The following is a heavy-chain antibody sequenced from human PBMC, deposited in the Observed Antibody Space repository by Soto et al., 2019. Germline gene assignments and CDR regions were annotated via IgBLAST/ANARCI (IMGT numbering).Heavy chain of an antibody. J-gene: IGHJ6*02. CDR1: GFTFSSYS. V-gene: IGHV3-21*01. Sequence: GGSLRLSCAASGFTFSSYSMNWVRQAPGKGLEWVSSISSSSSYIYYADSVKGRFTISRDNAKNSLYLQMNSLRAEDTAVYYCARVPYYYGSGSYYEYYYYGMDVWGQGTTVTVSS. CDR3: ARVPYYYGSGSYYEYYYYGMDV. CDR2: ISSSSSYI. D-gene: IGHD3-10*01.